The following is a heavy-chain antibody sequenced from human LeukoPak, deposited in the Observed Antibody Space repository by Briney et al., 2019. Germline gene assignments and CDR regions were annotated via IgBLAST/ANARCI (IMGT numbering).Heavy chain of an antibody. CDR3: ARDGSRLGYCSGGSCPNWFDP. J-gene: IGHJ5*02. V-gene: IGHV1-69*10. D-gene: IGHD2-15*01. Sequence: SVTVSCKASGGTFSSYAISWVRQAPGQGLEWMGGIIPILGTANYAQKFQGRVTITADKSTSTAYMELSSLRSEDTAVYYCARDGSRLGYCSGGSCPNWFDPWGQGTLVTVSS. CDR1: GGTFSSYA. CDR2: IIPILGTA.